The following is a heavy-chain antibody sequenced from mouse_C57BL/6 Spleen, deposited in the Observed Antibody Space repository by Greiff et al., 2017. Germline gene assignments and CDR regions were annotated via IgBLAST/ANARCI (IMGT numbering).Heavy chain of an antibody. D-gene: IGHD2-1*01. CDR2: IDPNSGGT. CDR3: ARGRSTMVSHYFDY. J-gene: IGHJ2*01. Sequence: QVHVKQPGAELVKPGASVKLSCKASGYTFTSYWMHWVKQRPGRGLEWIGRIDPNSGGTKYNEKFKSKATLTVDKPSSTAYMQLSSLTSEDSAVYYCARGRSTMVSHYFDYWGQGTTLTVSS. CDR1: GYTFTSYW. V-gene: IGHV1-72*01.